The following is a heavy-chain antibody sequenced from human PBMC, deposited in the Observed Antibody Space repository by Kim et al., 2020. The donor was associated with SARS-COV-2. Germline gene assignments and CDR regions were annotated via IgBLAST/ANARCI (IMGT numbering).Heavy chain of an antibody. D-gene: IGHD3-10*01. Sequence: GGSLRLSCAASGFTFSNAWMSWVRQAPGKGLEWVGRIKSKTDGGTTDYAAPVKGRFTISRDDSKNTLYLQMNSLKTEDTAVYYCTTELIRVTMVRGVINGAFDIWGQRTLVTVSS. CDR2: IKSKTDGGTT. CDR3: TTELIRVTMVRGVINGAFDI. J-gene: IGHJ3*02. CDR1: GFTFSNAW. V-gene: IGHV3-15*01.